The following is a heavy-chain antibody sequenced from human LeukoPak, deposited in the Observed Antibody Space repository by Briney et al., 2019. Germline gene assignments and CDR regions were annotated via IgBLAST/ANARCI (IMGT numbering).Heavy chain of an antibody. Sequence: GGSLRLSCAASGFTFSSYTMNWVRQAPGKGLEWVSSISSSSSYIFYADSVKGRFTISRDNARNSLYLQMNSLRAEDTAVYYCARDYYKNFDYWGQGTLVTVSS. J-gene: IGHJ4*02. CDR1: GFTFSSYT. CDR3: ARDYYKNFDY. D-gene: IGHD3-22*01. V-gene: IGHV3-21*01. CDR2: ISSSSSYI.